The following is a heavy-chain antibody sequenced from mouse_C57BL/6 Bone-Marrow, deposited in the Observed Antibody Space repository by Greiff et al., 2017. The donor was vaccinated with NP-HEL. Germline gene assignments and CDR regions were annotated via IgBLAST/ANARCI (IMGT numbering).Heavy chain of an antibody. V-gene: IGHV1-82*01. J-gene: IGHJ1*03. CDR2: IYPGDGDT. CDR3: ARGGNYPWYFDV. D-gene: IGHD2-1*01. Sequence: VQLQESGPELVKPGASVTISCKASGYAFSSSWMNWVKQRPGKGLEWIGRIYPGDGDTNSNGKFKGKAQLTADQSSSTAYMQLSSRTSEDSAVYVCARGGNYPWYFDVWGTGTTVTVAS. CDR1: GYAFSSSW.